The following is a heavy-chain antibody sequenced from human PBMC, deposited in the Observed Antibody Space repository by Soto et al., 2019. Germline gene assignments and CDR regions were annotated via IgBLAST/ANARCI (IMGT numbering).Heavy chain of an antibody. CDR1: GGSVSSGSYY. Sequence: SETLSLTCTVSGGSVSSGSYYWSWIRQPPGKGLEWIGYIYYSGSTNYNPSLKSRVTISVDTSKNQFSLKLSSVTAADTAVYYCARDFGFGESSFDYWGQGTLVTVSS. D-gene: IGHD3-10*01. V-gene: IGHV4-61*01. CDR3: ARDFGFGESSFDY. J-gene: IGHJ4*02. CDR2: IYYSGST.